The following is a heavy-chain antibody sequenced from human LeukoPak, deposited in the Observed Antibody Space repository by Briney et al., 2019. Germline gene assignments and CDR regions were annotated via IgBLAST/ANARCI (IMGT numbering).Heavy chain of an antibody. CDR1: GYTFTTYT. CDR2: INAGNGNT. CDR3: ARNLGLSSGYPYYSSGMAV. J-gene: IGHJ6*02. D-gene: IGHD3-22*01. V-gene: IGHV1-3*01. Sequence: GASVKVSCKASGYTFTTYTMHWVRQAPGQRLEWMGWINAGNGNTKYSQKFQGRVTITRDTSASTAYMELSSLRSEDTAMYYCARNLGLSSGYPYYSSGMAVWGQGPTVIAPS.